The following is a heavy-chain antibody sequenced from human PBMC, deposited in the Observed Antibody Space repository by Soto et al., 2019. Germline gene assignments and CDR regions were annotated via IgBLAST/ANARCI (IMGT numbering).Heavy chain of an antibody. Sequence: EVQLLESGGGLVQPGGSLRLSCAASGFSFSSYAMVWVHQAPGKGLEWVSVISARGGSSYFADSVKGRFTISRDNSKNVLSLEMHRLRAEDTAIYFCAKGSIEYSASVDNWGQGTLLLVSS. D-gene: IGHD5-12*01. J-gene: IGHJ4*02. CDR3: AKGSIEYSASVDN. CDR2: ISARGGSS. V-gene: IGHV3-23*01. CDR1: GFSFSSYA.